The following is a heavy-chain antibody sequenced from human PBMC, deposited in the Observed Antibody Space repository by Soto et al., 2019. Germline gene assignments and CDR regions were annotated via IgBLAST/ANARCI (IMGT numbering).Heavy chain of an antibody. J-gene: IGHJ6*02. Sequence: SETLSLTCAVYGGSFSGYYWSWIRQPPGKGLEWIGEINHSGSTNYNPSLKSRVTISVDTSKNQFSLKLSSVTAADTAVYYCARTAHMVRGVIAHYYYYGMDVWGQGTTVT. CDR3: ARTAHMVRGVIAHYYYYGMDV. CDR1: GGSFSGYY. CDR2: INHSGST. D-gene: IGHD3-10*01. V-gene: IGHV4-34*01.